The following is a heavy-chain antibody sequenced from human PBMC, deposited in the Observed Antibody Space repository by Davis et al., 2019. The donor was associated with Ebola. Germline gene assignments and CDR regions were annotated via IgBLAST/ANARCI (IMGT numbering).Heavy chain of an antibody. J-gene: IGHJ4*02. CDR2: INHSGST. V-gene: IGHV4-34*01. Sequence: PSETLSLTCAVYGGSFSGYYWSWIRQPPGKGLEWIGEINHSGSTNYNPSLKSRVTISVDTSKNQFSLKLSSVTAADTAVYYCARDDIVVMGWGQGTLVTVSS. CDR1: GGSFSGYY. CDR3: ARDDIVVMG. D-gene: IGHD2-15*01.